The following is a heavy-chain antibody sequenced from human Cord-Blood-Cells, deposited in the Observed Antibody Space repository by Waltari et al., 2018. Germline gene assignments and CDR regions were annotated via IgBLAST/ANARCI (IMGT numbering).Heavy chain of an antibody. CDR2: LSYDESNK. CDR1: GFTFSSYA. J-gene: IGHJ1*01. CDR3: ATHRGGAVAAEYFQH. Sequence: QVQLVESGGGVVQPGRSLRLSCAASGFTFSSYAMHWVRQAPGKGLEWVAVLSYDESNKYYADSVKGRFTISRDNSKNTLYLQMNSLGAEDTAVYYCATHRGGAVAAEYFQHWGQGTLVTVSS. V-gene: IGHV3-30*04. D-gene: IGHD6-19*01.